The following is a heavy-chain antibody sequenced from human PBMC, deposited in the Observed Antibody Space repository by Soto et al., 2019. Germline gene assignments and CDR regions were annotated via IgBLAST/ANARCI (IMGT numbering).Heavy chain of an antibody. V-gene: IGHV1-69*01. CDR3: ARAGGFGEQGYYYYGMDV. CDR1: GGTFSSYA. Sequence: QVQLVQSGAEVKKPGSSVKVSCKASGGTFSSYAISWVRQAPGQGLEWMGGIIPIFGTANYAQKFQGRVTITADESTSTAYMELSSLRSEDTAVYYCARAGGFGEQGYYYYGMDVWGQGTTVTVSS. D-gene: IGHD3-10*01. J-gene: IGHJ6*02. CDR2: IIPIFGTA.